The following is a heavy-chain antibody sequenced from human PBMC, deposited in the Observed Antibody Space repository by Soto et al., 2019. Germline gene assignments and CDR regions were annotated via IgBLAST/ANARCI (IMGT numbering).Heavy chain of an antibody. Sequence: EVQLVESGGGLVKPGGSLRLSCAASGFTFSSYSMNWVRQAPGKGLEWVSSISSGSSYIYFADSVKGRFTNSRDNAKYSLYLQMNSLRAEDTAVYYCARDGMTDILPHAFDIWGQGTMVTVSS. D-gene: IGHD1-1*01. V-gene: IGHV3-21*01. CDR2: ISSGSSYI. CDR3: ARDGMTDILPHAFDI. CDR1: GFTFSSYS. J-gene: IGHJ3*02.